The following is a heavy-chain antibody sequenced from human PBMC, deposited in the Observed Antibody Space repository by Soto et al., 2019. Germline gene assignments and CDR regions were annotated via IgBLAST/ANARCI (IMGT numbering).Heavy chain of an antibody. CDR1: GFTFSTYA. CDR2: ISGSGGST. Sequence: VQLLESGGGLVQPGGSLRLSCAASGFTFSTYALSWVRQAPGKGLEWVSAISGSGGSTYSADSVKGRFTISRDSSKSTLYLQMNSLRTEDTAVYYCTKGVGTTVRNEHWYFDVWGRGTLVTVSS. D-gene: IGHD4-17*01. V-gene: IGHV3-23*01. CDR3: TKGVGTTVRNEHWYFDV. J-gene: IGHJ2*01.